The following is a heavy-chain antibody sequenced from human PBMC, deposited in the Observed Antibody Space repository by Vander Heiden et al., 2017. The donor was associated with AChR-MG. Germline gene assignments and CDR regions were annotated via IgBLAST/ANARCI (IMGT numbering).Heavy chain of an antibody. D-gene: IGHD5-18*01. CDR2: INPSGGST. CDR3: ARDRAYSYGLRY. V-gene: IGHV1-46*01. Sequence: QVQLVQSGAEVKKPGASVKVSCKASGYTFTSYYMHWVRQAPGQGLEWMGIINPSGGSTSYAQKFQGRVTMTRDTSTSTVYMELRSMRSEDTAVYYSARDRAYSYGLRYWGQGTLVTVSS. J-gene: IGHJ4*02. CDR1: GYTFTSYY.